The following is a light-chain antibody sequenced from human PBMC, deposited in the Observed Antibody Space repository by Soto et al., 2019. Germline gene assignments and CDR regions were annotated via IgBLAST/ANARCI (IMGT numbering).Light chain of an antibody. CDR3: NSYTSRYTFV. V-gene: IGLV2-14*01. J-gene: IGLJ1*01. CDR1: SSDVGGYNY. CDR2: EVS. Sequence: QSVLTQPASVSGSPGQSITISCTGTSSDVGGYNYVSWYQQHPGKAPKLMIYEVSKRPSEVSNRFSGSKSGNTASLTISGLQPEDEADYYCNSYTSRYTFVLGTGTKVTVL.